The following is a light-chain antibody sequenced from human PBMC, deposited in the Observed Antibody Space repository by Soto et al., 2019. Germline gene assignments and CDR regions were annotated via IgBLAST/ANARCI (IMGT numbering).Light chain of an antibody. V-gene: IGKV1-39*01. CDR1: QSISNY. CDR2: AAS. Sequence: DIQMTQSPSSLSASVGDRVTITCRASQSISNYLNWFQQKPGNPPKLLIYAASILQSGVPSRFSGRGSGTDFNLTISSLQPEDFANYYCQQTYSSPETFGQGTKVEI. CDR3: QQTYSSPET. J-gene: IGKJ1*01.